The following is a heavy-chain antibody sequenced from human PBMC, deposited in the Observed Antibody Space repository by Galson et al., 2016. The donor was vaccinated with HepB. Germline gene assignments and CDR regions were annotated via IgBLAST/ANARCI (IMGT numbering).Heavy chain of an antibody. CDR1: GFTFSSYS. CDR2: ISSSSSYI. V-gene: IGHV3-21*06. J-gene: IGHJ4*02. CDR3: ASHYDILTGYFYGYYFDY. Sequence: SLRLSCAASGFTFSSYSMNWVRQAPGKGLEWVSSISSSSSYIYYADSVKGRFTISRDNATNSLYLQMNSLRAEDTAVYYCASHYDILTGYFYGYYFDYWGQGTLVTVSS. D-gene: IGHD3-9*01.